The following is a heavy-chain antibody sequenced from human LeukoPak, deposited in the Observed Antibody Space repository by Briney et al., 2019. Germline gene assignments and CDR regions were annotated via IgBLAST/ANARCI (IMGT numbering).Heavy chain of an antibody. V-gene: IGHV1-18*04. Sequence: ASVKVSCKASGYTFPNYGISWVRQAPGQRLEWMGWISAYNGNTNYAQKLQGRVSMTTDTPTSRAYMELRSLRYDDTDVYYCARDPRIAYCGGECCCWFDPWGQGTLVTVSS. CDR1: GYTFPNYG. CDR3: ARDPRIAYCGGECCCWFDP. J-gene: IGHJ5*02. CDR2: ISAYNGNT. D-gene: IGHD2-21*01.